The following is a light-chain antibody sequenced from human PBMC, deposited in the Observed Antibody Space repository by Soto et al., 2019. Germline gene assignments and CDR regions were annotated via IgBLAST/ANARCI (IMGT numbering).Light chain of an antibody. CDR1: SSDVGGYNY. CDR3: CSYAGSYTEV. CDR2: DVS. Sequence: QSALTQPRSVSGSPGQSVTISCTGTSSDVGGYNYVSWFQQLPGKAPKLMIYDVSKRPSGVPDRFSGSKSGNTASLTISGLQAEDEADYYCCSYAGSYTEVFGTGTKVTV. J-gene: IGLJ1*01. V-gene: IGLV2-11*01.